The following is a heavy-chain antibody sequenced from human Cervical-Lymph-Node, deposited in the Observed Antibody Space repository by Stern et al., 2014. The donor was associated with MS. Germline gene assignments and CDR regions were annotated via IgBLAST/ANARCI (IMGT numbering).Heavy chain of an antibody. CDR1: GGSFSGYY. V-gene: IGHV4-34*01. D-gene: IGHD5-12*01. CDR2: INHSGST. Sequence: QVQLQQWGAGLLKPSETLSLTCAVYGGSFSGYYWTWIRQSPGKGLEWIGEINHSGSTNYNPSLKSRLTISVDPSKNQSSLNLSPGTAADTAVYYCARRRYSTSWSQFDYWGQGTPVTVSS. J-gene: IGHJ4*02. CDR3: ARRRYSTSWSQFDY.